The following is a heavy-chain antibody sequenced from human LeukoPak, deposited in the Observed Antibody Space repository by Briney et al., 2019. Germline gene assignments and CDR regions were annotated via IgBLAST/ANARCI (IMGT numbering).Heavy chain of an antibody. V-gene: IGHV4-4*09. CDR2: IYSSGST. J-gene: IGHJ5*02. D-gene: IGHD6-6*01. Sequence: PSETLSLTCTVSTGSISGYYWSWIRQPPGKGLEWIGYIYSSGSTSYNPSLRSRVTVSVDTSKNQFSLILKSVTAADTAVYYCARSPPEYSSSSEVGWFDPWGQGTLVTVSS. CDR1: TGSISGYY. CDR3: ARSPPEYSSSSEVGWFDP.